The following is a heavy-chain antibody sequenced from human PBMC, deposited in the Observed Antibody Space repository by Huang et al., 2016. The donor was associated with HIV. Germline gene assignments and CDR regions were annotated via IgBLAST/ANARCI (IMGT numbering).Heavy chain of an antibody. D-gene: IGHD3-10*01. V-gene: IGHV3-30*04. Sequence: QVQLVESGGGVVQPGRSLRLSCAASGFTLSDYALHWVRQAPGKGLGGVALIADDGRDKFDPYSVRGRFTSSRDNFNNTLYLQMNSLRHEDTALYYCARFGKRLPMLRGEDVIGDIWGQGTMVMVSS. CDR3: ARFGKRLPMLRGEDVIGDI. CDR1: GFTLSDYA. CDR2: IADDGRDK. J-gene: IGHJ3*02.